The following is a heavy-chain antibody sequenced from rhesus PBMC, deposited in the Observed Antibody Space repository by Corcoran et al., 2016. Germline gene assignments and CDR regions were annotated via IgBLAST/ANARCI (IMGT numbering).Heavy chain of an antibody. V-gene: IGHV4S12*01. D-gene: IGHD6-43*01. CDR1: GGSISSSNW. Sequence: QVQLQESGPGLVKPSETLSLTCAVSGGSISSSNWWSWIRQPPGKGLEWIGGIYSNTESTTYNPTLKDRVTISNDTSKNQFSLELSSVTAADTAVYYCARDQGGVAAATTFDYWGQGVLVTVSS. CDR2: IYSNTEST. CDR3: ARDQGGVAAATTFDY. J-gene: IGHJ4*01.